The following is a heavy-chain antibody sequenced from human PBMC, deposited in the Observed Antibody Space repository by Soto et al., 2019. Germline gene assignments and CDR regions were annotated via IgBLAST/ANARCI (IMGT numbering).Heavy chain of an antibody. J-gene: IGHJ5*02. Sequence: PSETLSLTCTVSGGSLNSYYWTWIRQSPGKGLEWIGYVSSTGSTNYNPSLKSRVILSLDTSTSEVSLSLTSVTAADAAVYFCARFSPSRKSYDSNPGWFDPWGQGIMVTVSS. D-gene: IGHD3-22*01. CDR1: GGSLNSYY. V-gene: IGHV4-59*01. CDR2: VSSTGST. CDR3: ARFSPSRKSYDSNPGWFDP.